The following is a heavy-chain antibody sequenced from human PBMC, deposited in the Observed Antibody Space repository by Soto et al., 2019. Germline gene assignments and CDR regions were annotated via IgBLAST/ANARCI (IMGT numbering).Heavy chain of an antibody. CDR1: GFTFSSYW. V-gene: IGHV3-74*01. D-gene: IGHD3-3*01. J-gene: IGHJ6*03. CDR2: RDAEGGGT. Sequence: EVQLVESGGALVQPGGSLRLSCATSGFTFSSYWMYWVRQAPGKGLVWVSRRDAEGGGTDYADSVKGRFTISRDNARNTLYLQMESLRGEDTAVYYCATDRGRIMNSGVVINANHMGVWGKGTTVTVSS. CDR3: ATDRGRIMNSGVVINANHMGV.